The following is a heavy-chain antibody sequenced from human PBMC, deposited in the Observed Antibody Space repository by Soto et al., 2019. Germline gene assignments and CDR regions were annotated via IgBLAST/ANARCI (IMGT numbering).Heavy chain of an antibody. V-gene: IGHV3-30-3*01. J-gene: IGHJ6*02. CDR3: ARWGYSSSSKPGRSSGMDV. CDR2: ISYDGSNK. Sequence: GGSLRLSCAASGFTFSSYAMHWVRQAPGKGLEWVAVISYDGSNKYYADSVKGRFTISRDNSKNTLYLQMNSLRAEDTAVYYCARWGYSSSSKPGRSSGMDVWGQGTTVTVSS. D-gene: IGHD6-13*01. CDR1: GFTFSSYA.